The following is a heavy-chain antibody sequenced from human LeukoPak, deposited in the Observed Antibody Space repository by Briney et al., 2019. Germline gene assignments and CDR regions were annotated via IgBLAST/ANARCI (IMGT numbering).Heavy chain of an antibody. V-gene: IGHV3-7*03. CDR2: IKQDGSEK. D-gene: IGHD5-12*01. CDR3: ARVGPVYSGYDYLDY. Sequence: GGSLRLSCAASGFTFSSYWMSWVRQAPGKGLEWVANIKQDGSEKYYVDSVKGRFIISRDNAKNSLYLQMNSLRAEDTAVYYCARVGPVYSGYDYLDYWGQGTLVTVSS. CDR1: GFTFSSYW. J-gene: IGHJ4*02.